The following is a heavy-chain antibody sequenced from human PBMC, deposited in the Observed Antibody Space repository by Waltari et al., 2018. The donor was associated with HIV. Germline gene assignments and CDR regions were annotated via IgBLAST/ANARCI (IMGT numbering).Heavy chain of an antibody. CDR3: ARDYYDSSGSSYGMDV. CDR1: GGSISRYY. Sequence: QVQLQESGPGLVKPSETLSLPCTVSGGSISRYYWSWIRQPPGKGLEWIGYIYYSGSTNYNPSLKSRVTISVDTSKNQFSLKLSSVTAADTAVYYCARDYYDSSGSSYGMDVWGQGTTVTVSS. D-gene: IGHD3-22*01. CDR2: IYYSGST. V-gene: IGHV4-59*01. J-gene: IGHJ6*02.